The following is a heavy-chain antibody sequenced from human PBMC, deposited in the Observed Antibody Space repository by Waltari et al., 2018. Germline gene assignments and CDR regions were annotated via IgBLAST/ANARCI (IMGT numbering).Heavy chain of an antibody. J-gene: IGHJ1*01. Sequence: QVQLVESGGGVVQPGRSLRLSCAASAFAFGSYAMHWVRQAPGKGLEWVAFMSFDGNKKYFGDSVRGRFSISRDNSKNTLFLDLNSLRVEDTAVYYCARVSRPHYDNSGAYYEYWGQGTLVTVSS. D-gene: IGHD3-22*01. CDR3: ARVSRPHYDNSGAYYEY. CDR2: MSFDGNKK. V-gene: IGHV3-30-3*01. CDR1: AFAFGSYA.